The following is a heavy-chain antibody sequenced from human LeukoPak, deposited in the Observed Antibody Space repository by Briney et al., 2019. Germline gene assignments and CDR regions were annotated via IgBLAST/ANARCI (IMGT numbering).Heavy chain of an antibody. CDR1: GFTVITSY. V-gene: IGHV3-66*01. CDR3: ARGGPLYGDYEDFDY. Sequence: GGSLRLSCAASGFTVITSYMSWVRQAPGKGLEWVSVIFRDGTTYYADSVKGRFTISRDNAKNTLYLQMNSLRAEDTAVYYCARGGPLYGDYEDFDYWGQGTLVTVSS. D-gene: IGHD4-17*01. J-gene: IGHJ4*02. CDR2: IFRDGTT.